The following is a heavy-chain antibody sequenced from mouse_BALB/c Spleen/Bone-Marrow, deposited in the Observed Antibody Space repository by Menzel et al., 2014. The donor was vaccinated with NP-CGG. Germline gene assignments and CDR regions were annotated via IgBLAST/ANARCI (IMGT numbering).Heavy chain of an antibody. CDR1: GFTFSSYG. CDR2: INSNGGST. V-gene: IGHV5-6-3*01. CDR3: ARVWYFDY. Sequence: EVKVEESGGGLVQPGGSLKLSCAASGFTFSSYGMSWVRQTPDKRLELVASINSNGGSTYYPDSVKGRFTISRDNAKNTMYLQMSSLKSEGTAMYYCARVWYFDYWGQGTSLTVSS. J-gene: IGHJ2*03.